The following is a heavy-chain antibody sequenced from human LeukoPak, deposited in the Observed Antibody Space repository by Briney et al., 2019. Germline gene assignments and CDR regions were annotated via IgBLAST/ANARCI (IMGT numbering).Heavy chain of an antibody. CDR1: GFTFSSYA. Sequence: PGRSLRLSCAASGFTFSSYAMHWVRQAPGKGLEWVAVISYDGSNKYYADSVKGRLTISRDNSKNTLYLQMNSLRAEDTAVYYCAREIIVVVPAAMSYFDYWGQGTLVTVSS. D-gene: IGHD2-2*01. CDR3: AREIIVVVPAAMSYFDY. J-gene: IGHJ4*02. V-gene: IGHV3-30*04. CDR2: ISYDGSNK.